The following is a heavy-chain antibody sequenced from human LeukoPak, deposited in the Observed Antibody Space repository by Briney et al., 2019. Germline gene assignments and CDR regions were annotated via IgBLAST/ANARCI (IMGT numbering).Heavy chain of an antibody. CDR1: GFSLSTSGVG. Sequence: SGPTLVKPTQTLTLTCTFSGFSLSTSGVGVGWIRQPPGKALEWLALIYWNDDTRYSPSLKSRLTITKDTSKNQVVLTMTNMDPVDTATYYCAHSGDYDFWSGYYSNFDYWGQGTLVTVSS. J-gene: IGHJ4*02. D-gene: IGHD3-3*01. V-gene: IGHV2-5*01. CDR3: AHSGDYDFWSGYYSNFDY. CDR2: IYWNDDT.